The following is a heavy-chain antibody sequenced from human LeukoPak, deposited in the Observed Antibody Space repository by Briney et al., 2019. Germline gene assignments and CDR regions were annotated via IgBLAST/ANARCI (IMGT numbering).Heavy chain of an antibody. CDR1: GFTFGDYA. CDR3: TRTYYDFWSGTEGAFDI. J-gene: IGHJ3*02. CDR2: IRSKAYGGTT. V-gene: IGHV3-49*04. Sequence: GRSLRLSCTASGFTFGDYAMSWVRQAPGKGLEWVGFIRSKAYGGTTEYAASVKGRFTISRDDSKSIAYLQMNSLKTEDTAVYYCTRTYYDFWSGTEGAFDIWGQGTMVTASS. D-gene: IGHD3-3*01.